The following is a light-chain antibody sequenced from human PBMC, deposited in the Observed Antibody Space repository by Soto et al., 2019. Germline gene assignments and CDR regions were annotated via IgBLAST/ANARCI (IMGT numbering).Light chain of an antibody. CDR2: DVN. CDR1: SSDVGAHNY. CDR3: SSYAGGNNWV. Sequence: QSALTQPPSASGSPGQSLTISCTGTSSDVGAHNYVSWYQQNPGKAPKLMLYDVNMRPSGVPDRFSGSKSGNTASLTVSGLQAEDEAEYYCSSYAGGNNWVFGGGTMLTVL. J-gene: IGLJ3*02. V-gene: IGLV2-8*01.